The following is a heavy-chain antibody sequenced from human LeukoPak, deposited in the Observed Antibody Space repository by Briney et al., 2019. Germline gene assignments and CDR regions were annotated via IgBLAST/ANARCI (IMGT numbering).Heavy chain of an antibody. D-gene: IGHD6-19*01. Sequence: GGSLRLPCAASGFTFSSYSMNWVRQAPGKGLEWVSSISSSSSYTYYADSLKGRFTISRDNAKSSLYLQMNSLRAEDTAVYYCAGHSPRYGTGIQQYYWGQGTLVTVSS. CDR2: ISSSSSYT. J-gene: IGHJ4*02. CDR3: AGHSPRYGTGIQQYY. V-gene: IGHV3-21*01. CDR1: GFTFSSYS.